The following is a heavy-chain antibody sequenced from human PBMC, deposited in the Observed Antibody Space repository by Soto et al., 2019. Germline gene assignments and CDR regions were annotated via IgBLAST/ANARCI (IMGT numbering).Heavy chain of an antibody. Sequence: QVQLVESGGGVVQPGRSLRLSCAASGFTFSSYGMHWVRQAPGKGLEWVAVISYDGSNKYYADYVKGRFTISRDNSKNTLYRQMNSLRAEDTAVYYCAKTQVATYCSSWLNYYYYYMDVWGKGTTVTVSS. CDR1: GFTFSSYG. CDR2: ISYDGSNK. CDR3: AKTQVATYCSSWLNYYYYYMDV. D-gene: IGHD6-13*01. J-gene: IGHJ6*03. V-gene: IGHV3-30*18.